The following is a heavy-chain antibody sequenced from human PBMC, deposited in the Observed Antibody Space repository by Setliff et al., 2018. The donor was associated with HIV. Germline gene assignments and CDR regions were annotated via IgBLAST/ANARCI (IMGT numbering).Heavy chain of an antibody. CDR3: ARAAAGNTGPFDL. V-gene: IGHV4-38-2*02. J-gene: IGHJ4*02. CDR2: IYHSGTT. CDR1: GGSISSGYY. Sequence: SETLSLTCTVSGGSISSGYYWGWIRQPPGKGLEWVGSIYHSGTTYYNPSLKSRVTMSVDTSKNQFSLKLTSVTASDTAVYYCARAAAGNTGPFDLWGQGSPVTVSS. D-gene: IGHD4-17*01.